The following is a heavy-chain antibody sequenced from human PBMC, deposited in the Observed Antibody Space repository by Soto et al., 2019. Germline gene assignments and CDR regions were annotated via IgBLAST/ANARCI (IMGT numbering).Heavy chain of an antibody. CDR2: IWYDGSKT. CDR3: ARHRGNYYFDY. D-gene: IGHD1-1*01. V-gene: IGHV3-33*03. CDR1: GFTFNTYG. J-gene: IGHJ4*02. Sequence: PGGSLRLSCAASGFTFNTYGMHWVRQAPGKGLEWMAIIWYDGSKTYYADSVKGRFTISRDNSNNTLYLQMNSLRAEDTAVYYCARHRGNYYFDYWRQGTLVTVSS.